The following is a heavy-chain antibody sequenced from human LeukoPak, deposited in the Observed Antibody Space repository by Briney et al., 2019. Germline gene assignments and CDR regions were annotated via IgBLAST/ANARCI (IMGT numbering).Heavy chain of an antibody. CDR1: GFTFSSYE. V-gene: IGHV3-48*03. CDR2: ISSSGSTI. J-gene: IGHJ3*02. CDR3: ARFGGSGSYYNTLDAFDI. Sequence: GGSLRLSCAASGFTFSSYEMNWVRQAPGKGLEWVSYISSSGSTIYYADSVKGRFTISRDNAKNSLYLQMNSLRAEDTAVYYCARFGGSGSYYNTLDAFDIWGQGTMVTVSS. D-gene: IGHD3-10*01.